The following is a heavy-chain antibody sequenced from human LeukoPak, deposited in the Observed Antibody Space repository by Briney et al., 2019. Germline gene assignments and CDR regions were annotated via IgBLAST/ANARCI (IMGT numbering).Heavy chain of an antibody. D-gene: IGHD3-10*01. CDR2: INWDGGST. CDR1: GFTSDDYG. Sequence: PGGSLRLSCAASGFTSDDYGMSWVRQAPGKGLEWVSGINWDGGSTGYADSVKGRFTISRDNAKNSLYLQMNSLRAEDTAVYYCARDQIWFGEFHPFEYWGQGTLVTVSS. CDR3: ARDQIWFGEFHPFEY. V-gene: IGHV3-20*04. J-gene: IGHJ4*02.